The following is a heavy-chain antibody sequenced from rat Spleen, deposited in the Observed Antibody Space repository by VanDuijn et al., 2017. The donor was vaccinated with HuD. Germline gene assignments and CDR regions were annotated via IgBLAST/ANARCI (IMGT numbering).Heavy chain of an antibody. CDR1: GFTFSSFP. CDR2: ISISGGST. D-gene: IGHD1-12*02. J-gene: IGHJ3*01. V-gene: IGHV5-46*01. CDR3: TRGYDGTYYYVNWFAY. Sequence: EVQLVESGGGLVQPGRSMKLSCAASGFTFSSFPMAWVRQAPTKGLEWVATISISGGSTYYRDSVKGRFTISRDNAKSTLYLQMNSLRSEDTATYYCTRGYDGTYYYVNWFAYWGQGTLVTVSS.